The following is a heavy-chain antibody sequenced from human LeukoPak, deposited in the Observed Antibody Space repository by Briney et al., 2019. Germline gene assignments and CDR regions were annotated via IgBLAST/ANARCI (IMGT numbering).Heavy chain of an antibody. J-gene: IGHJ6*03. V-gene: IGHV3-30*02. CDR1: GFTFSHLG. CDR2: IHNDGTQG. D-gene: IGHD3-16*01. CDR3: AKEGDEFRGYLDV. Sequence: GGSLRLSCAASGFTFSHLGMQWVRQAPGKGLEWVAVIHNDGTQGQHADSVKVPFTISKDNCQNTLYLQMNNLRDDDTAVYYCAKEGDEFRGYLDVWGKGTTVTVSS.